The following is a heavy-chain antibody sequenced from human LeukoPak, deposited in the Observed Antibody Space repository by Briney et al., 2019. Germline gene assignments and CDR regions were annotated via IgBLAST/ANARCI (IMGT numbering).Heavy chain of an antibody. Sequence: SETLSLTCTVSGGSISSSSYYWGWIRQPPGKGLEWIGSIYYSGSTYYNPSLKSRVTISVDTSKNQFSLKLSSVTAADTAVYYCARHPLLSSWPNNWFDPWGQGTLVTVSS. D-gene: IGHD6-13*01. CDR3: ARHPLLSSWPNNWFDP. CDR2: IYYSGST. J-gene: IGHJ5*02. V-gene: IGHV4-39*01. CDR1: GGSISSSSYY.